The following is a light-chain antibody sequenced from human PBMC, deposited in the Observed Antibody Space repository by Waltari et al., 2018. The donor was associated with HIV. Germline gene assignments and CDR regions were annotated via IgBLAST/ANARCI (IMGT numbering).Light chain of an antibody. J-gene: IGLJ3*02. CDR2: SNN. Sequence: QSVLTQPTSASGTPGQRVTISCSGSSSNIGSNTVNWYQQLPGTAPKLLIYSNNQRPSGVPDRFSGSKSGTSASLAISGLQSEDEADYYCAAWDDSLNVWVFGGGTKLTVL. V-gene: IGLV1-44*01. CDR1: SSNIGSNT. CDR3: AAWDDSLNVWV.